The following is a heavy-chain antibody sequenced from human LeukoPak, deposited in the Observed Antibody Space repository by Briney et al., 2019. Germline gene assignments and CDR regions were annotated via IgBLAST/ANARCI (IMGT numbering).Heavy chain of an antibody. J-gene: IGHJ4*02. CDR2: INTDGSGT. D-gene: IGHD6-19*01. V-gene: IGHV3-74*01. Sequence: GGSLRLSCAASGFTFSSYWMHWVRQAPGKGLVWVSRINTDGSGTNYADSVKGRFTISRDNAKNSLYLQMNSLRAEDTAVYYCVRVWLYSSGYFLFDSWGQGTLVTVSP. CDR1: GFTFSSYW. CDR3: VRVWLYSSGYFLFDS.